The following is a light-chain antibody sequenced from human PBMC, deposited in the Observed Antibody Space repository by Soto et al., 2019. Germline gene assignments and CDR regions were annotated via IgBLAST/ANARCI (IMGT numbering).Light chain of an antibody. Sequence: SYELTQAPSVSVAPGQTARITCGGNNIAIKSVHWYQQKTGQAPVLVVYDDGDRPSGIPVLFSGSNSGNTATLTITRVEAGDEADYHCQVWDSSSDHRVVFGGGTKVTVL. J-gene: IGLJ2*01. CDR2: DDG. CDR3: QVWDSSSDHRVV. V-gene: IGLV3-21*02. CDR1: NIAIKS.